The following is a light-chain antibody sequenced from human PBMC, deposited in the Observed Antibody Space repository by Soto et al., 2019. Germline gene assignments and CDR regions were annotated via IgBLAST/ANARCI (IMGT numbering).Light chain of an antibody. J-gene: IGKJ1*01. CDR2: DAS. CDR3: QQRLNWPPG. Sequence: EIVLTQSPATLSLSPGERATLSCRASQSLSSYLAWYQQKPGQAPRLLIYDASNRATGIPARFSGSGSGTDFTLTISDLEPADFGLYYCQQRLNWPPGFGQGTKVDIK. V-gene: IGKV3-11*01. CDR1: QSLSSY.